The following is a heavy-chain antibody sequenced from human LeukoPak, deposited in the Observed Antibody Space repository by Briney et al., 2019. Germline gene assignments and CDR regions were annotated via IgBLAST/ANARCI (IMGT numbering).Heavy chain of an antibody. CDR2: INPNSGGT. CDR3: ARDFELAAGDY. CDR1: GYTFTVYY. D-gene: IGHD6-13*01. Sequence: ASVKVSCKASGYTFTVYYMHWVRQAPGQGLEWMGWINPNSGGTNYAQKFQGRVTMTRDTSISTAYMELSRLRSDNTAVYYCARDFELAAGDYWGQGTLVTVSS. J-gene: IGHJ4*02. V-gene: IGHV1-2*02.